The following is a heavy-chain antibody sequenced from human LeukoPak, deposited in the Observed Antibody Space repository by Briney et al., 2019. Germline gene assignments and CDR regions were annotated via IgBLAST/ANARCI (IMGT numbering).Heavy chain of an antibody. Sequence: SGKLCCKAAGFTFTSSGMQRVRDSRGPRIGRMGWIVVGSGNTSYAQKFQETVTIARDMSTRTGYMELSSLRSEDTAVYSCAAARYFDWFGYGMDVWGQGTTVTVSS. J-gene: IGHJ6*02. CDR2: IVVGSGNT. CDR3: AAARYFDWFGYGMDV. V-gene: IGHV1-58*02. CDR1: GFTFTSSG. D-gene: IGHD3-9*01.